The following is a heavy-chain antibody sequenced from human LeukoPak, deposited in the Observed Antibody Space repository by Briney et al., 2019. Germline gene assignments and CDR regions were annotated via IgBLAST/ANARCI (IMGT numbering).Heavy chain of an antibody. CDR2: ISGSGLST. V-gene: IGHV3-23*01. CDR3: ARASGTYHDFDF. CDR1: GFTFSTYA. J-gene: IGHJ4*02. Sequence: GGSLRLSCAASGFTFSTYAMSWVRQAPGKGLGWVSGISGSGLSTSYADSVKGRFTISRDNSKNTLYLQMNSLRAEDTAVYYCARASGTYHDFDFWGQGTLVTVSS. D-gene: IGHD1-26*01.